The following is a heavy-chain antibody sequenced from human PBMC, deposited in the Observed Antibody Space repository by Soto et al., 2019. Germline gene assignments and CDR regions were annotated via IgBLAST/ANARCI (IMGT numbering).Heavy chain of an antibody. J-gene: IGHJ4*02. D-gene: IGHD3-22*01. CDR2: ISGSGGST. Sequence: PGGSLRLSCAASGFTFSSYAMSWVRQAPGKGLEWVSAISGSGGSTYYADSVKGRFTISRDNSKNTLYLQMNSLRAEDTAVYYCAKDPSTMIVVAQIHFDYWGQGTLVTAPQ. CDR1: GFTFSSYA. V-gene: IGHV3-23*01. CDR3: AKDPSTMIVVAQIHFDY.